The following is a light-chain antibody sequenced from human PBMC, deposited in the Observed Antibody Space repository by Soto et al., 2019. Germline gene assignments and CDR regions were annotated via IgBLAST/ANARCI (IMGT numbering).Light chain of an antibody. V-gene: IGKV1-39*01. J-gene: IGKJ4*01. CDR2: AAS. CDR1: QSISSY. Sequence: DIEMTQSPSSLSASVGDRVTLTCRASQSISSYLNWYQQKPGQAPKVLIYAASSLQSGVPSRFSGIGSGTDFTLSISSLQPEDFATYYCQQSYSGPLTFGGGTKVEIK. CDR3: QQSYSGPLT.